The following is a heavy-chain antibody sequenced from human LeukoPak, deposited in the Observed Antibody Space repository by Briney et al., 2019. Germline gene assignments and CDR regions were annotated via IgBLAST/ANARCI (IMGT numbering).Heavy chain of an antibody. Sequence: PGGSLRLSCAASGFTFSSYWMHRVRQAPGRGLVWVSRIKSGGKTNYADSVKGRFTISRDNAKNTVSLQMNSLRAEDTGVYYCARAPSEIGGYYPEYFRHWGQGTLVTVSS. CDR2: IKSGGKT. CDR3: ARAPSEIGGYYPEYFRH. V-gene: IGHV3-74*01. J-gene: IGHJ1*01. CDR1: GFTFSSYW. D-gene: IGHD3-22*01.